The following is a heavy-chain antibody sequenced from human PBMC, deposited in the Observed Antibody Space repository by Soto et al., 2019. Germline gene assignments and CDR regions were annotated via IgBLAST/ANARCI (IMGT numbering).Heavy chain of an antibody. Sequence: QVQLVESGGGVVQPGRSLRLSCAASGFIFSNYGMHWVRQAPGKGLEWVAVIWYDGSNKNYADSVKGRFTISRDNSKNSLHLQMNGLRAEDTAVYYCAKGDDSGRAEWGQGTLVTVSS. V-gene: IGHV3-33*06. CDR1: GFIFSNYG. J-gene: IGHJ4*02. CDR3: AKGDDSGRAE. D-gene: IGHD3-10*01. CDR2: IWYDGSNK.